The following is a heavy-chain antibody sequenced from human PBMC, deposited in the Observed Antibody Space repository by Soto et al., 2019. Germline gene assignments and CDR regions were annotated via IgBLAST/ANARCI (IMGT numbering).Heavy chain of an antibody. J-gene: IGHJ3*02. V-gene: IGHV1-69*13. CDR1: GGTFSSYA. D-gene: IGHD1-26*01. CDR2: IIPIFGTA. CDR3: ASSPVGAKEGRAFDI. Sequence: ASVKVSCKASGGTFSSYAISWVRQAPGQGLEWMGGIIPIFGTANYAQKFQGRVTITADESTSTAYMELSSLRSEDTAVYYCASSPVGAKEGRAFDIWGQGTMVTVSS.